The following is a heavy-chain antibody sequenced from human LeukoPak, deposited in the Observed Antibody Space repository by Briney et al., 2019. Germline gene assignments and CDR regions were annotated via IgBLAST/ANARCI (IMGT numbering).Heavy chain of an antibody. CDR2: IYHSGST. CDR1: GYSISSGYY. CDR3: ARSPGYSSGGSCYWNY. V-gene: IGHV4-38-2*02. D-gene: IGHD2-15*01. J-gene: IGHJ4*02. Sequence: SETLSLTCTVSGYSISSGYYWGWIRQPPGKGLEWIGTIYHSGSTYYNPSLKSRVTISVDTSKNQFSLKLSSVTAADTAVYYCARSPGYSSGGSCYWNYWGQGTLVTVFS.